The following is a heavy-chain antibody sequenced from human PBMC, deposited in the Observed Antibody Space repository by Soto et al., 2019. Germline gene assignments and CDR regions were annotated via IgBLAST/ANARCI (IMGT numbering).Heavy chain of an antibody. Sequence: GASLKISSQVSGYTFTIYWIGWVRQMPGKGLEWMGIIYPSDSDTRYSPSFQGQVTISADQSINTAYLQWDSLKASDTAIYYCARPANTVADHFDLWGQGTPVTVSS. CDR2: IYPSDSDT. CDR1: GYTFTIYW. J-gene: IGHJ4*02. V-gene: IGHV5-51*01. D-gene: IGHD4-17*01. CDR3: ARPANTVADHFDL.